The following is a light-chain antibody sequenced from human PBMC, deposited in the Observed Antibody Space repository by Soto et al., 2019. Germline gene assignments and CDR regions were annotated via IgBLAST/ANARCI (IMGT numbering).Light chain of an antibody. V-gene: IGKV3-20*01. CDR2: GAS. J-gene: IGKJ4*02. Sequence: EIELTQSPGTLSLSPGERATLSCRASQSVSTNYLAWYQQKLGQAPRLLIFGASSRATGVPDRFSGSGSGTDFTLTITRREPEDFAVYYCQQYGSSPLTFGGGSKVEIK. CDR1: QSVSTNY. CDR3: QQYGSSPLT.